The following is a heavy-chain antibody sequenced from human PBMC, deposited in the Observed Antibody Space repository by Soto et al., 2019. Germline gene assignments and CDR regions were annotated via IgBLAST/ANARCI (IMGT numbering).Heavy chain of an antibody. D-gene: IGHD5-12*01. CDR3: AGKMATIYDYFDY. V-gene: IGHV3-11*01. CDR1: GFTFSDYY. CDR2: ISSSGSTI. J-gene: IGHJ4*02. Sequence: GGSLRLSCAASGFTFSDYYMSWIRQAPGKGLEWVSYISSSGSTIYYADSVKGRFTISRDNAKNSLYLQMNSLRAEDTAVYYCAGKMATIYDYFDYWGQGTLVTVSS.